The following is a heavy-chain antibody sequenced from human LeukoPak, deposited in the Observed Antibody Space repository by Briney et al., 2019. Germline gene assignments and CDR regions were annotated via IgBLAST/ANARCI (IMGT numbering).Heavy chain of an antibody. CDR2: IYYSGST. Sequence: SETLSLTCTVPGGSISSYYWSWIRQPPGKGLEWIGYIYYSGSTNYNPSLKSRVTISVDTSENQFSLWLSSVTAADTAVYYCARARVYGVIDYWGQGTLVTVSS. D-gene: IGHD3-10*01. CDR3: ARARVYGVIDY. J-gene: IGHJ4*02. V-gene: IGHV4-59*08. CDR1: GGSISSYY.